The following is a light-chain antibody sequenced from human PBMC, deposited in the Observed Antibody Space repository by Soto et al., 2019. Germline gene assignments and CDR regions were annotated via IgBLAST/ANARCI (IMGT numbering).Light chain of an antibody. CDR1: ESLLHSIGYNY. CDR2: LGS. J-gene: IGKJ1*01. CDR3: MQGLETPT. V-gene: IGKV2-28*01. Sequence: IVMTQSPLSLSVTPGEPASISCRSSESLLHSIGYNYLDWYLQKPGQSPQLRIYLGSNRASGVPDRFSGSGSGRDFTLKISRVEADDVGVYYCMQGLETPTFGQGTKVEIK.